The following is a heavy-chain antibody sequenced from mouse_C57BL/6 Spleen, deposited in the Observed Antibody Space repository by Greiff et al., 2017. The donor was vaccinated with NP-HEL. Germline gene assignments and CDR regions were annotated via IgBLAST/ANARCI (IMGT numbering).Heavy chain of an antibody. CDR1: GYTFTSYW. CDR2: IDPSDSYT. Sequence: VQLQQPGAELVMPGASVKLSCKASGYTFTSYWMHWVKQRPGQGLEWIGEIDPSDSYTNYNQKFKGKSTLTVDKSSSTAYMQLSSLTSEDSAVYYCARSYGSSYEGGYFDYWGQGTTLTVSS. J-gene: IGHJ2*01. D-gene: IGHD1-1*01. V-gene: IGHV1-69*01. CDR3: ARSYGSSYEGGYFDY.